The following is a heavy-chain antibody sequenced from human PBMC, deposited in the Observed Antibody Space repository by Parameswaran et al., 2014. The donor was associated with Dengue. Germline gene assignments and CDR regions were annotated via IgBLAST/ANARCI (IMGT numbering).Heavy chain of an antibody. CDR2: ISYDGSNK. CDR3: AKSPRGKMATNEGPFDY. V-gene: IGHV3-30*18. Sequence: QPPGKGLEWVAVISYDGSNKYYADSVKGRFTISRDNSKNTLYLQMNSLRAEDTAVYYCAKSPRGKMATNEGPFDYWGQGTLVTVSS. J-gene: IGHJ4*02. D-gene: IGHD5-24*01.